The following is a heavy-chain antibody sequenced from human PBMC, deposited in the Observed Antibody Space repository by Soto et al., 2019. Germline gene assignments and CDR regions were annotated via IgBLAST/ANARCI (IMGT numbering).Heavy chain of an antibody. CDR3: AKDKGRTAIDY. V-gene: IGHV3-30*18. Sequence: QVQLVESGGGVVQPGRSLRLSCAASGLTFSAAGMHWVRQAPGKGLEWGAFIANDGRSESYADSVKGRFTISRDNSQNRLYLQMNGLRAEDTAVYYCAKDKGRTAIDYWGQGTLVSVSS. CDR2: IANDGRSE. J-gene: IGHJ4*02. CDR1: GLTFSAAG.